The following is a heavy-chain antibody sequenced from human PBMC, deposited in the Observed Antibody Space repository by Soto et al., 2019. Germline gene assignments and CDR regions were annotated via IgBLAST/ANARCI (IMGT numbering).Heavy chain of an antibody. CDR2: IYSGGST. J-gene: IGHJ4*02. Sequence: EVQLVESGGGLVQPGGSLRLSCAASGFTVSTKYMSWVRQAPGKGLEWDSVIYSGGSTFYADSVRRRFTISRDNSKNTVNLQMNSLRAEDTAVYYCARDPWAADYWGQGTLVTVSS. V-gene: IGHV3-66*01. CDR3: ARDPWAADY. CDR1: GFTVSTKY. D-gene: IGHD3-16*01.